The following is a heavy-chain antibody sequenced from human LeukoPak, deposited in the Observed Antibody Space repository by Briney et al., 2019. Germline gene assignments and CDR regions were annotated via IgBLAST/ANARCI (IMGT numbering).Heavy chain of an antibody. CDR3: ARGVDLGGNPFDY. CDR2: INSDGSST. J-gene: IGHJ4*02. CDR1: GFTFSSDW. Sequence: GGSLRLSCAASGFTFSSDWMHWVRQAPGKGLVWVSRINSDGSSTSYADSVKGRFTISRDNAKNTLYLQMNSLRAEDTAVYYCARGVDLGGNPFDYWGQGTLVTVSS. V-gene: IGHV3-74*01. D-gene: IGHD4-23*01.